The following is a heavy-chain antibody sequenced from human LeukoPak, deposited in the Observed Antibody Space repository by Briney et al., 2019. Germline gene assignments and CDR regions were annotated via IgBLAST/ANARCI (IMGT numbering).Heavy chain of an antibody. CDR1: GFSFSSYG. D-gene: IGHD5-18*01. Sequence: GGSVRLSCAASGFSFSSYGMHWVRQAPGKGLEWVAVIWYDGTNKYYADSVKGRFTISRDNSKNTLYLQMNSLRAEDTAVYYCARDQRGFSYSKYYFDYWGQGTLVTVSS. CDR3: ARDQRGFSYSKYYFDY. V-gene: IGHV3-33*01. CDR2: IWYDGTNK. J-gene: IGHJ4*02.